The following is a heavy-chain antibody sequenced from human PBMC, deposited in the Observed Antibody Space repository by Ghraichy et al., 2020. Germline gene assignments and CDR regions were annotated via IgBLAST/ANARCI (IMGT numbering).Heavy chain of an antibody. CDR3: ARAMGNTLGWDLVFVH. V-gene: IGHV3-7*01. CDR2: IKPDGSEA. Sequence: GGSLRLSCAASGFSFSDSWMSWVRQAPGKGLEWVASIKPDGSEANFVDSVKGRFTISRDDSKNSLSLQMNTLRVDDTAVYYCARAMGNTLGWDLVFVHWGQGTLVTVSS. CDR1: GFSFSDSW. J-gene: IGHJ4*02. D-gene: IGHD1-26*01.